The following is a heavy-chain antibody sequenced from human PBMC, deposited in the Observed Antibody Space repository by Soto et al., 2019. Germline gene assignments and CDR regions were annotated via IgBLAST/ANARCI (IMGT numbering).Heavy chain of an antibody. J-gene: IGHJ5*02. CDR1: GGSFSGYY. CDR3: ARGRDRGAAS. Sequence: QVQLQQWGAGLLKPSETLSLTCGVYGGSFSGYYRSWIRQPPGKGLEWIGEINHGGSTNYNPSLKSRVTISVDTSKNQFSLKLNSVTSSVTAVYYCARGRDRGAASWGQGTLVPVSS. CDR2: INHGGST. D-gene: IGHD3-10*01. V-gene: IGHV4-34*01.